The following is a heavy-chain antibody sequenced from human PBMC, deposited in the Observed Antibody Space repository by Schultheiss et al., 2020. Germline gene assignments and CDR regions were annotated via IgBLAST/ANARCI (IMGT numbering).Heavy chain of an antibody. J-gene: IGHJ5*02. Sequence: SETLSLTCTVSGGSISSSSYYWGWIRQPPGKGLEWIGSIYYSGSTYYNPSLKSRVTISVDTSKNQFSLKLSSVTAADTAVYYCARHIGYCSGGSCPGWFDPWGQGTLVTVSS. D-gene: IGHD2-15*01. V-gene: IGHV4-39*01. CDR3: ARHIGYCSGGSCPGWFDP. CDR1: GGSISSSSYY. CDR2: IYYSGST.